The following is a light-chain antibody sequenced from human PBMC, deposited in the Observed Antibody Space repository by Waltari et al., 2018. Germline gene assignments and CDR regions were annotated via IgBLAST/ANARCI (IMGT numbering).Light chain of an antibody. V-gene: IGLV1-51*02. CDR1: SSNLGNNY. CDR2: ENT. Sequence: QSVLTQPPSVSAAPGQRVPISCSGGSSNLGNNYVLWYRQFPGTAPKLLIYENTERPSGIPGRFSGSKSGTSATLDITGLQAGDEADYYCGTWDSSLSGAVFGGGTHLTVL. CDR3: GTWDSSLSGAV. J-gene: IGLJ7*01.